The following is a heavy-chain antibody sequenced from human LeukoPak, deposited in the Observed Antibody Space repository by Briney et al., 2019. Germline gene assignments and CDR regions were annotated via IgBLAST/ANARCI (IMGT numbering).Heavy chain of an antibody. CDR1: GFTFSSYA. V-gene: IGHV3-23*01. J-gene: IGHJ2*01. D-gene: IGHD2-21*02. Sequence: GGSLRLSCAASGFTFSSYAMSWVRQAPGKGLEWVSTISGSGGSTDYADSVKGRFTLSRDNSKNMLFLQVNSLRADDTAVYYCAKFHSPGRVTHFYWYFDLWGRGTLVTVSS. CDR2: ISGSGGST. CDR3: AKFHSPGRVTHFYWYFDL.